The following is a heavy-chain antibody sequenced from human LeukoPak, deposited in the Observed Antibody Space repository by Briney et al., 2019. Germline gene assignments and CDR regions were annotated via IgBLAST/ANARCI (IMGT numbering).Heavy chain of an antibody. CDR2: ISSSSSYI. CDR3: ARERDLHSSSWFGYYFDY. D-gene: IGHD6-13*01. V-gene: IGHV3-21*01. Sequence: PGGSLRLSCAASGFTFSSYSMNWVRQAPGKGLEWVSSISSSSSYIYYADSVKGRFTISRDNAKNSLYLQMNSLRAEDTAVYYCARERDLHSSSWFGYYFDYWGQGTLVTVSS. J-gene: IGHJ4*02. CDR1: GFTFSSYS.